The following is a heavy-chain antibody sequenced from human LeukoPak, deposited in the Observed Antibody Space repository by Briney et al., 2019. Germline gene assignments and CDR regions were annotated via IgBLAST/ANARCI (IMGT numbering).Heavy chain of an antibody. J-gene: IGHJ6*03. CDR3: ARVVVVAAKTYGTYYYYYMDV. D-gene: IGHD2-15*01. CDR1: GGTFSSYA. V-gene: IGHV1-69*05. CDR2: IIPIFGTA. Sequence: SVKVSCKASGGTFSSYAISWVRQAPGQGLEWMGGIIPIFGTANYAQKFQGRVTITTDESTSTAYMELSSLRSEDTAVHCCARVVVVAAKTYGTYYYYYMDVWGKGTTVTVSS.